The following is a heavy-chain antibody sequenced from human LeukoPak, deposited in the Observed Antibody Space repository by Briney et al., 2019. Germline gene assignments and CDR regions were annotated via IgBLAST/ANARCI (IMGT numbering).Heavy chain of an antibody. J-gene: IGHJ4*02. CDR3: ARHINDYGHANFDS. CDR2: LYYSGKT. D-gene: IGHD4-17*01. V-gene: IGHV4-59*08. Sequence: SETLSLTCTVSGGSINRYYWSWIRQPPGKGLEWIGYLYYSGKTEYNPSLKSRVTISVDTSKNHISLRLKSVTAADTAVYYCARHINDYGHANFDSWGQGALVTVSS. CDR1: GGSINRYY.